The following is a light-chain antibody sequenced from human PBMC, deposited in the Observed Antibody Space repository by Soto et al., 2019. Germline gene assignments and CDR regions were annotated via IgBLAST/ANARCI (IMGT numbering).Light chain of an antibody. V-gene: IGLV2-8*01. J-gene: IGLJ3*02. CDR3: SSYAGSNNWV. CDR1: SSDVGSYNY. Sequence: QSALTQPPSASGSPGQSVTISCTGTSSDVGSYNYVSRYQQHPGKAPKLMIYAVSKRPSGVPDRFSGSKSGNTASLTVSGLQAEDEADYYCSSYAGSNNWVFGGGTKVTVL. CDR2: AVS.